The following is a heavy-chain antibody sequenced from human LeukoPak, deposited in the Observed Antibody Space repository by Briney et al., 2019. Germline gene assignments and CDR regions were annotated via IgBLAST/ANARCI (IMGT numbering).Heavy chain of an antibody. D-gene: IGHD3-10*01. Sequence: SETLSLTCTVSGGSISSGDYYWSWIRQPPGKGLEWIGYIYYSGSTNYNPSLKSRVTISVDTSKNQFSLKLSSVTAADTAVYYCAREARFQGAFDIWGQGTMVTVSS. CDR3: AREARFQGAFDI. CDR1: GGSISSGDYY. V-gene: IGHV4-61*08. J-gene: IGHJ3*02. CDR2: IYYSGST.